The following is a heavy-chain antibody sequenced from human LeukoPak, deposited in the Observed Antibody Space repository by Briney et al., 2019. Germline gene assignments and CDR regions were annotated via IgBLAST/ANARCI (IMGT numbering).Heavy chain of an antibody. J-gene: IGHJ4*02. CDR3: ARDQEYDSSGYYRTLDY. D-gene: IGHD3-22*01. CDR1: GGSISSYY. Sequence: SETLSLTCTVSGGSISSYYWSWIRQPPGKGLEWIGEINHSGSTNYNPSLKSRVTISVDTSKNQFSLKLSSVTAADTAVYYCARDQEYDSSGYYRTLDYWGQGTLVTVSS. V-gene: IGHV4-34*01. CDR2: INHSGST.